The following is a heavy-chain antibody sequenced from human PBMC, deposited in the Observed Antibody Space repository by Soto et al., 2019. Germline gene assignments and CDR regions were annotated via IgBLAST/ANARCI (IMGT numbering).Heavy chain of an antibody. Sequence: QVQLVQSGAEVKKLGASVKVSCKASGYTFSGYYMHWVRQAPGQGLEWMGWINPNIGGTNYAQKLQGRVTMTRDTSSSTAYMEVNRLPSDDTAVYYCARGARIVEFGISYYTYYISGLAVWGQANRVSVSS. D-gene: IGHD3-3*01. V-gene: IGHV1-2*02. CDR1: GYTFSGYY. J-gene: IGHJ6*02. CDR2: INPNIGGT. CDR3: ARGARIVEFGISYYTYYISGLAV.